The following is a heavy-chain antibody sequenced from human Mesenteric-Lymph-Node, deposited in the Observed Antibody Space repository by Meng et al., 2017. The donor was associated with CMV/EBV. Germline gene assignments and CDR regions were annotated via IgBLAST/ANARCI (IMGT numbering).Heavy chain of an antibody. Sequence: GGSLRLSCAASGFTFSSYEMNWVRQAPGKGLEWVSYISSSGSTIYYADSVKGRFTISRDNAKNSLYLQMNSLRAEDTAVYYCASTGQYSSSWYSYYYGMDAWGQGTTVTVSS. V-gene: IGHV3-48*03. J-gene: IGHJ6*02. D-gene: IGHD6-13*01. CDR1: GFTFSSYE. CDR3: ASTGQYSSSWYSYYYGMDA. CDR2: ISSSGSTI.